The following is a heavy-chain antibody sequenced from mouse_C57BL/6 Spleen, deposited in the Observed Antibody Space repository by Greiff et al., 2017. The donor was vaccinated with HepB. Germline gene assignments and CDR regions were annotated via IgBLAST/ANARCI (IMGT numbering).Heavy chain of an antibody. CDR1: GYTFTSYW. Sequence: EVQLQQSGTVLARPGASVKMSCKTSGYTFTSYWMHWVKQRPGQGLEWIGAIYPGNSDTSYNQKFKGKAKLTAVTSASTAYMELSSLTNEDSAVYYCTRIYSNYVNWYFDVWGTGTTVTVSS. J-gene: IGHJ1*03. D-gene: IGHD2-5*01. V-gene: IGHV1-5*01. CDR2: IYPGNSDT. CDR3: TRIYSNYVNWYFDV.